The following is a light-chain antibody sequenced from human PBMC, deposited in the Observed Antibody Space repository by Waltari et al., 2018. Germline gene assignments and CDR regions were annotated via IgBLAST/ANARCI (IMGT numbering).Light chain of an antibody. CDR3: QSYDSSLSGWV. J-gene: IGLJ3*02. V-gene: IGLV1-40*01. CDR2: GNS. CDR1: SYNIGSGFQ. Sequence: SVLTQPPSVSGPPGQRVTISCTGHSYNIGSGFQADWYQQVPGTAPKLFISGNSDRPSGVPDRVSASKSGTSASLAITGLQAEDEADYYCQSYDSSLSGWVFGGGTKLTVL.